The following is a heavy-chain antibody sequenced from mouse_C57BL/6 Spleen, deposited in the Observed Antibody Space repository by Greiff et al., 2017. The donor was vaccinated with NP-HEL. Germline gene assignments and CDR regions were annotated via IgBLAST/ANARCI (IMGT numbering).Heavy chain of an antibody. Sequence: EVQLVESGGGLVQPKGSLKLSCAASGFSFNTYAMNWVRQAPGKGLEWVARIRSKSNNYATYYADSVKDRFTISRDDSESMLYLQMNNLKTEDTAMDYCVRIPEYYYGSSYADYYAMDYWGQGTSVTVSS. D-gene: IGHD1-1*01. CDR2: IRSKSNNYAT. J-gene: IGHJ4*01. CDR3: VRIPEYYYGSSYADYYAMDY. CDR1: GFSFNTYA. V-gene: IGHV10-1*01.